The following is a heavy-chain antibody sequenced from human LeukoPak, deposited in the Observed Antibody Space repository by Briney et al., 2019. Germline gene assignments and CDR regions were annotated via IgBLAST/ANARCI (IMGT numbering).Heavy chain of an antibody. Sequence: PSETLSLTCAVSGYSISSGYYWGWIRQPPGKALDWIGSISHSGSTYYNPSLRSRVTISIDTSKNQFSLRLNSVTATDTAVYYCARVGGFSYGNYYFNDWGQGTLVTVSS. V-gene: IGHV4-38-2*01. CDR3: ARVGGFSYGNYYFND. D-gene: IGHD5-18*01. CDR1: GYSISSGYY. CDR2: ISHSGST. J-gene: IGHJ4*02.